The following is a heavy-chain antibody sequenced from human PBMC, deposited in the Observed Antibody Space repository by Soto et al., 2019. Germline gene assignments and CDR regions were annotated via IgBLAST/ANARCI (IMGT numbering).Heavy chain of an antibody. J-gene: IGHJ4*02. CDR2: IIPIFDTA. V-gene: IGHV1-69*01. Sequence: QVQLVQSGAEVQKPGSSVKVSCKASGGTFSSYVISWVRQAPGQGLEWTGGIIPIFDTANYAQKFQGRVKIPADESTSPAYMEVSSLSSEDTAVYYCARGGVTTLLLPFDFWGQGTLVTVSS. CDR3: ARGGVTTLLLPFDF. CDR1: GGTFSSYV. D-gene: IGHD2-15*01.